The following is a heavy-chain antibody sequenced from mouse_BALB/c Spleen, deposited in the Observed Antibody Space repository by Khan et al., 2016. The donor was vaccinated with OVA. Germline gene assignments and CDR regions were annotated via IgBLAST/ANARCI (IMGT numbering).Heavy chain of an antibody. V-gene: IGHV3-2*02. D-gene: IGHD1-1*01. CDR2: ISYSGYT. CDR1: GYSITSDYA. J-gene: IGHJ2*01. CDR3: ARSVYYSGSTFYFFDF. Sequence: EVQLQESGPGLMKPPQSLSLTCTVTGYSITSDYAWNWIRQFPGNKLEWMGYISYSGYTSYNPSLKSRISVTRDTAKNQFFLQLNSVTTEDTATYFCARSVYYSGSTFYFFDFWGQGPTLPVSS.